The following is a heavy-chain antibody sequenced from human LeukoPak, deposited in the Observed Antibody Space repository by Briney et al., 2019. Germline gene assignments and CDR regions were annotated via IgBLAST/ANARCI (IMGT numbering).Heavy chain of an antibody. Sequence: SETLSLTCTVSGGSINSNTYVWGWIRQPPGKGLEWIGRIYYSGSTYYNPSLKSRVTISADTSKNQFSLKLSSVTAADTAVYYCARHDALYYYYGSGRVSYFDYWGQGTLVTVSS. J-gene: IGHJ4*02. CDR3: ARHDALYYYYGSGRVSYFDY. CDR1: GGSINSNTYV. CDR2: IYYSGST. V-gene: IGHV4-39*01. D-gene: IGHD3-10*01.